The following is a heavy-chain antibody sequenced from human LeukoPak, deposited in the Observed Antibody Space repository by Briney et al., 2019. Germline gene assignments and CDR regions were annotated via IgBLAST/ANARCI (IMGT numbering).Heavy chain of an antibody. CDR3: AKESYYYYGMDV. Sequence: GESLTLSCAVSGVTFSSYAMIWVRPPPGKGLEWVSAISGSGGSTYYADSVKGRFDISRDNSKNTLYLQMTSLRAEYTAVYYCAKESYYYYGMDVWGQGTTVTVSS. J-gene: IGHJ6*02. CDR1: GVTFSSYA. V-gene: IGHV3-23*01. CDR2: ISGSGGST.